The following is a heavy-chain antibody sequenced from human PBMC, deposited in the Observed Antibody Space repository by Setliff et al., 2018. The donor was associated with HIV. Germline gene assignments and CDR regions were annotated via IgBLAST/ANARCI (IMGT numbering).Heavy chain of an antibody. J-gene: IGHJ3*02. V-gene: IGHV4-31*03. CDR2: IYYSGTT. CDR1: GGSIISGGYY. D-gene: IGHD1-26*01. CDR3: ARIGEWELLKGRAFDI. Sequence: SETLSLTCSVSGGSIISGGYYWSWIRQHPGKGLEWIGYIYYSGTTYYNPSLKSRVTISVDTSKNQFTLNLNSVTAADTAVYYCARIGEWELLKGRAFDIWGQGTMVTVSS.